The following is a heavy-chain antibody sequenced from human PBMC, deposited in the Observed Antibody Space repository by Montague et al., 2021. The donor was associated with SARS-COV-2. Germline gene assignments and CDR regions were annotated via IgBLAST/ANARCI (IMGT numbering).Heavy chain of an antibody. CDR1: GASISSRSYY. V-gene: IGHV4-39*01. CDR2: KSYSGST. CDR3: ATLLPSIRTFGMGQGYYFDG. J-gene: IGHJ4*02. Sequence: SETLSLTCTVSGASISSRSYYWGWIRQPPGKGLEWIGIKSYSGSTYYNPTLKSRVSISVDTSKNQFSLNLSSVTAADTAAYFCATLLPSIRTFGMGQGYYFDGWGQGTLVTVSS. D-gene: IGHD3-3*01.